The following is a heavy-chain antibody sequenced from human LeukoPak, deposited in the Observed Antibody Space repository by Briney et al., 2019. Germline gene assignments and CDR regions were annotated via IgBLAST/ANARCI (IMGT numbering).Heavy chain of an antibody. Sequence: EASVKVSCKASGYTFTSYGISWVRQAPGQGLEWMGWISTYNGNTNYAQKLQGRVTMTTDTSTSTAYMELRSLRSDDTAVYYCARGGLLWFGELSLDYWGQGTLVTVSS. V-gene: IGHV1-18*01. D-gene: IGHD3-10*01. CDR3: ARGGLLWFGELSLDY. CDR2: ISTYNGNT. CDR1: GYTFTSYG. J-gene: IGHJ4*02.